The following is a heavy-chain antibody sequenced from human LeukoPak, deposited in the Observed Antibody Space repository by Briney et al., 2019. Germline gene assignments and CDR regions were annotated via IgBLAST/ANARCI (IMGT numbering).Heavy chain of an antibody. CDR2: IEQDEREK. J-gene: IGHJ4*02. V-gene: IGHV3-7*01. Sequence: PGGSLSLSCAASGLTFSSFWMNWVRQATGKGLEWVANIEQDEREKYYVDSVMGRFTISRANAKNSLYLQMNSLRAEDTAVYYCARDVGVAATFEFGYWGKGTLVTVA. CDR1: GLTFSSFW. CDR3: ARDVGVAATFEFGY. D-gene: IGHD2-15*01.